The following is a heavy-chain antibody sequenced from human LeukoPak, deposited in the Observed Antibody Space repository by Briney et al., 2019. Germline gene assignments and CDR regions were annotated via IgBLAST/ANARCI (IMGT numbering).Heavy chain of an antibody. J-gene: IGHJ4*02. D-gene: IGHD4-23*01. CDR3: ARDGPDYGGNSGPSY. V-gene: IGHV1-46*01. CDR2: INPSGGST. Sequence: ASVKVSCKASGYTFTSNYMLWVRQAPGQGLEWMGIINPSGGSTSYAQKFQGRVTMTGDTSTSTVYMELSSLRSEDTAVYYCARDGPDYGGNSGPSYWGQGTLVTVSS. CDR1: GYTFTSNY.